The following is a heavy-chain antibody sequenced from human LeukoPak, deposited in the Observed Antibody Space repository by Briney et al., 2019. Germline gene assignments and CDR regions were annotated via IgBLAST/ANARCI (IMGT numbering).Heavy chain of an antibody. CDR3: ARSFDY. CDR2: ISSSSSFV. CDR1: EFSVGSNY. J-gene: IGHJ4*02. Sequence: GGSLRLSCAASEFSVGSNYMTWVRQAPGKGLEWVSSISSSSSFVYYAASVKGRFTISRDNAKDSLYLQMNSLRAEDTAVYYCARSFDYWGQGTLVTVSS. V-gene: IGHV3-21*01.